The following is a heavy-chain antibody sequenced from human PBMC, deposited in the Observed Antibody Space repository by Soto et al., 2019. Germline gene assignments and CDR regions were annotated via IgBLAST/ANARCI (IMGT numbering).Heavy chain of an antibody. CDR2: ISGSGGST. J-gene: IGHJ4*02. D-gene: IGHD3-10*01. CDR3: AHSYGSGHRSDY. CDR1: GFTFSSYA. Sequence: PGGSLRLSCAASGFTFSSYAMSWVRQAPGKGLEWVSAISGSGGSTYYADSVKGRFTISRDNSKNTLYLQMNSLRAEDTAVYYCAHSYGSGHRSDYWGQGTLVTVSS. V-gene: IGHV3-23*01.